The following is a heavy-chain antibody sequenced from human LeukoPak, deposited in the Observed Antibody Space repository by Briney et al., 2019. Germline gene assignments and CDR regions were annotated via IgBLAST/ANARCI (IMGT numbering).Heavy chain of an antibody. D-gene: IGHD4-17*01. J-gene: IGHJ5*02. V-gene: IGHV3-9*01. CDR3: ARDFMTTVTTIA. CDR2: ISWNSGSI. Sequence: GRSLRLSCAASGFTFDDYAMHWVRQAPGKGLEWVSGISWNSGSIGYADSVKGRFTISRDNAKNSLYLQMNSLRAEDTAVYYCARDFMTTVTTIAWGQGTLVTVSS. CDR1: GFTFDDYA.